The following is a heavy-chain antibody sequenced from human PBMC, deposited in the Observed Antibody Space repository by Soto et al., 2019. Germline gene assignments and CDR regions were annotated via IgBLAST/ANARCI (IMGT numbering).Heavy chain of an antibody. J-gene: IGHJ4*02. D-gene: IGHD3-9*01. CDR1: GFSLSTSGVG. CDR3: AHKGPEDWPLDY. V-gene: IGHV2-5*02. Sequence: QITLKESGPTLVRPTQTLTLTCAFSGFSLSTSGVGVGWIRQPPGKALEWLAVIYWDDSKHYSPSLRSRLTITKDTTKHQLGLTMTNMDPMDTGTYYCAHKGPEDWPLDYWGQGTLVTVSS. CDR2: IYWDDSK.